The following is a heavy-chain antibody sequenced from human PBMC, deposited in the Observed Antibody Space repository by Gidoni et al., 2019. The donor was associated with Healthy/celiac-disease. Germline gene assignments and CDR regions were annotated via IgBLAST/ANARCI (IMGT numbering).Heavy chain of an antibody. V-gene: IGHV4-34*01. Sequence: QVQLQQWGAGLLKPSETLSLTCAVYGGSFSGYYWSWIRQPPGKGLEWIGEINHSGSTNYNPSLKSRVTISVDTSKNQFSLKLSSVTAADTAVYYCARGSAEYYDFWSGYYFWDYWGQGTLVTVSS. CDR1: GGSFSGYY. J-gene: IGHJ4*02. CDR2: INHSGST. D-gene: IGHD3-3*01. CDR3: ARGSAEYYDFWSGYYFWDY.